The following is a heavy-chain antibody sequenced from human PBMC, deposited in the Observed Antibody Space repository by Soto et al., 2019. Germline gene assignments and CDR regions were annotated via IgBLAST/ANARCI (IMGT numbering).Heavy chain of an antibody. D-gene: IGHD1-26*01. CDR1: GYTFTSYG. Sequence: QVQLVQSGAEVKKPGASVKVSCKASGYTFTSYGISWVRQAPGQGLEWMGWISAYNGNTNYAQKLQGRVTMTTDTSTSTAYMELRSLRSDDTAVYYCERERWELPIYYYGMDVWGQGTTVTVSS. CDR3: ERERWELPIYYYGMDV. J-gene: IGHJ6*02. V-gene: IGHV1-18*01. CDR2: ISAYNGNT.